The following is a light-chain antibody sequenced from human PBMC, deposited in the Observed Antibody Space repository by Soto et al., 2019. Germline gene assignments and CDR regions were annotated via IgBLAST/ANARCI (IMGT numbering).Light chain of an antibody. V-gene: IGLV2-14*01. J-gene: IGLJ1*01. CDR1: SSDVGGYNY. CDR2: DVS. CDR3: NSYTTSSTYV. Sequence: QPALTQPASVSGSPGQSITISCTGTSSDVGGYNYVSWYQQHPGKAPKLMIYDVSNRPSGVSNRFSGSKSGNTASLTISGLQAEDEADYYCNSYTTSSTYVFGTGTKLTVL.